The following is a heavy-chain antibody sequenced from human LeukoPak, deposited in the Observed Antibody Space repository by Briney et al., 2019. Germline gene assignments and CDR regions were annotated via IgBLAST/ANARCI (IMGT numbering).Heavy chain of an antibody. D-gene: IGHD6-19*01. Sequence: PSETLSLTCTVSGGPISSYYWSWIRQPPGKGLEWIGYIYYSGSTNYNPSLKSRVTISVDTSKNQFSLKLSSVTAADTAVYYCARRIDSSGWSNWFDPWGQGTLVTVSS. CDR2: IYYSGST. V-gene: IGHV4-59*08. J-gene: IGHJ5*02. CDR1: GGPISSYY. CDR3: ARRIDSSGWSNWFDP.